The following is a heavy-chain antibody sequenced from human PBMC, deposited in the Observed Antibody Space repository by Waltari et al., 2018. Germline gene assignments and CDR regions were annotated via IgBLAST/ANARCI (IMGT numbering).Heavy chain of an antibody. CDR2: ISAYNNST. CDR3: ARGDDILTDYYKGLDY. D-gene: IGHD3-9*01. CDR1: GYIFTSFG. V-gene: IGHV1-18*01. J-gene: IGHJ4*02. Sequence: QVQLVQSGAEVKKPGASVKVSCKASGYIFTSFGISWVRQAPGQGLEWMGWISAYNNSTNYAQKIQGRVTMTTETSTSTAYMELRSLISDDTAVYYCARGDDILTDYYKGLDYWGRGTLVTVSS.